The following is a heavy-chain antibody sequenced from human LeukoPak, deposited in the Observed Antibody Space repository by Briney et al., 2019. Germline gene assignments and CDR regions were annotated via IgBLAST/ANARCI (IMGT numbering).Heavy chain of an antibody. V-gene: IGHV4-31*03. CDR2: IYYSGST. CDR3: AKARGAAAGNRGWFDP. J-gene: IGHJ5*02. CDR1: GGSLISGGYY. D-gene: IGHD6-13*01. Sequence: SETLFLTCTVSGGSLISGGYYWSWIRQHPEKGLEWIGYIYYSGSTYYNPSLKSRAIISVDTSKNQFYLKLNSVTAADTALYYCAKARGAAAGNRGWFDPWGQGTLVTVSS.